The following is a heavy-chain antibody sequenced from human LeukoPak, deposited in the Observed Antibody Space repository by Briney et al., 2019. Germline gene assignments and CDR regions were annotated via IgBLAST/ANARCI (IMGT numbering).Heavy chain of an antibody. D-gene: IGHD6-19*01. Sequence: SETLSLTCTVSGGSISSYYWSWIRQPPGKGLEWIGYIYYSGSTNYNPSLKSRVTISVDTSKNQFSLKLNSVTAADTAVYYCARDRLNGWDYWGQGTLVTVSS. V-gene: IGHV4-59*01. CDR3: ARDRLNGWDY. CDR1: GGSISSYY. J-gene: IGHJ4*02. CDR2: IYYSGST.